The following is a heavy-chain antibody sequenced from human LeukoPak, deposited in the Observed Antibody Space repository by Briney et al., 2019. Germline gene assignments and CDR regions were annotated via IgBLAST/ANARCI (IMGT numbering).Heavy chain of an antibody. J-gene: IGHJ4*02. Sequence: GGSLRLSCAASGFTFTSYGMHWVRQAPGKGLEWVAFIRYDGSNKYYADSVKGRFTISRDNSKNTLYLQMNSLRAEDTAVYYCAKLWSQLLSTDCTNGVCQSRDYWGQGTLVTVSS. CDR1: GFTFTSYG. V-gene: IGHV3-30*02. D-gene: IGHD2-8*01. CDR3: AKLWSQLLSTDCTNGVCQSRDY. CDR2: IRYDGSNK.